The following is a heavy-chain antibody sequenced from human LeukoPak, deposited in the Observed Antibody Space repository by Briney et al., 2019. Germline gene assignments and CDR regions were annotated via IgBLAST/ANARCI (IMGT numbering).Heavy chain of an antibody. CDR3: ARGGFWSGYYNYDGMDV. V-gene: IGHV3-48*03. Sequence: PGGALRLSCAASGFTFNNHEMKWVPHAPGKGLVGVSYINGSGITIYYGVAVKTRFTISRDNAKTSLYLQMNSLRAEDTAVYFCARGGFWSGYYNYDGMDVWGQGTTVTVSS. CDR1: GFTFNNHE. J-gene: IGHJ6*02. CDR2: INGSGITI. D-gene: IGHD3-3*01.